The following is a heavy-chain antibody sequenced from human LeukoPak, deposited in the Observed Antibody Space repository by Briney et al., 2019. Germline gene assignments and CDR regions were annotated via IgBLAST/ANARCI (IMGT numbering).Heavy chain of an antibody. D-gene: IGHD5-24*01. CDR2: INHSGST. CDR1: GGSFSGYY. J-gene: IGHJ3*02. CDR3: ARETYPSDGDAFDI. V-gene: IGHV4-34*01. Sequence: SETLSLTCAVYGGSFSGYYWSWIRQPPGKGLEWIGEINHSGSTNYNPSLKSRVTMSVDTSKNQFSLKLSSVTAADTAVYYCARETYPSDGDAFDIWGQGTMVTVSS.